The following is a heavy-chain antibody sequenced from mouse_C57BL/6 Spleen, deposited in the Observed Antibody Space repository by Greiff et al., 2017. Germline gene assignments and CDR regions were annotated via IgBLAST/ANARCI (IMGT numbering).Heavy chain of an antibody. CDR3: ARSRYYDYDEEFAY. D-gene: IGHD2-4*01. J-gene: IGHJ3*01. CDR2: INPGSGGT. CDR1: GYAFTNYL. V-gene: IGHV1-54*01. Sequence: QVQLKQSGAELVRPGTSVKVSCKASGYAFTNYLIEWVKQRPGQGLEWIGVINPGSGGTNYNEKFKGKATLTADKSSSTAYMQLSSLTSEDSAVYCCARSRYYDYDEEFAYWGQGTLVTVSA.